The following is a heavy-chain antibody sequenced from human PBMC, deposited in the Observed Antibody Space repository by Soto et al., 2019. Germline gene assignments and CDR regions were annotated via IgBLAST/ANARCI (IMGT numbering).Heavy chain of an antibody. D-gene: IGHD6-6*01. CDR3: ARVRQLVGYFYCYMDV. V-gene: IGHV1-18*01. Sequence: QVQLLQSGAEVKKPGASVKVSCKASGYTFTNYGITWVRQAPGQGLEWMGGIGAYNGNTHYTQRLQGRVTMTPDTSTSTAYMELRGLRSDDTAVYYGARVRQLVGYFYCYMDVWGKGTTVTVSS. CDR1: GYTFTNYG. J-gene: IGHJ6*03. CDR2: IGAYNGNT.